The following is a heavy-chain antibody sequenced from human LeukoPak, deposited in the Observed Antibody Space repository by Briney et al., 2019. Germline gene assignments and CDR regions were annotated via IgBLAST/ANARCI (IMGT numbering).Heavy chain of an antibody. CDR3: ARAYSSGYYPPENFFNS. D-gene: IGHD3-22*01. Sequence: SQTLSLTCTVSGGSISSGSYCWHWIRQPAGKGLEWIGGIYTSGSTNYDPSLKSRVTISVDTSRNQFSLKLTSVTAADTAVYYCARAYSSGYYPPENFFNSWGQGTLVTVSS. J-gene: IGHJ4*02. CDR1: GGSISSGSYC. CDR2: IYTSGST. V-gene: IGHV4-61*02.